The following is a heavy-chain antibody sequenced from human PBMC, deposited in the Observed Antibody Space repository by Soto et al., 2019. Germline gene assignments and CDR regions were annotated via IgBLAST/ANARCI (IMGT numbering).Heavy chain of an antibody. CDR2: IIPIFGTA. V-gene: IGHV1-69*13. Sequence: SVKVSCKASGGTFSSYAISWVRQAPGQGLEWMGGIIPIFGTANYAQKFQGRVTITADESTSTAYMELSSLRSEDTAVYYCASGAIAVAGSIDYWGQGTLVTVSS. CDR1: GGTFSSYA. D-gene: IGHD6-19*01. J-gene: IGHJ4*02. CDR3: ASGAIAVAGSIDY.